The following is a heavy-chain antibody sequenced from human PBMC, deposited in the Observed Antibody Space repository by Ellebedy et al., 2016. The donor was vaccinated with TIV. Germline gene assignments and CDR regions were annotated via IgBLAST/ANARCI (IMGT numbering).Heavy chain of an antibody. CDR1: GASISTYY. CDR2: IYYSGST. D-gene: IGHD1-26*01. Sequence: MPSETLSLTCTVSGASISTYYWNWFRQPPGKALEWIGYIYYSGSTNYNPSLESRVTVSVDTSKNQFSLKLRSMTAADTAVYYCARRYSGSYAALFDIWGQGTVVTVSS. CDR3: ARRYSGSYAALFDI. J-gene: IGHJ3*02. V-gene: IGHV4-59*08.